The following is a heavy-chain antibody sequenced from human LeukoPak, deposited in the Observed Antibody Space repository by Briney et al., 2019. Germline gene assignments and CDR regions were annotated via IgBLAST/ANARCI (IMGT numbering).Heavy chain of an antibody. CDR2: IYYSGST. V-gene: IGHV4-59*12. J-gene: IGHJ1*01. D-gene: IGHD3-9*01. CDR3: ASSYDILTGYYNAEYFQH. Sequence: SETLSLTCTVSGGSISSYYWSWIRQPPGKGLEWIGYIYYSGSTNYNPSLKSRVTISVDTSKNQFSLKLSSVTAADTAVYYCASSYDILTGYYNAEYFQHWGQGTLVTVSS. CDR1: GGSISSYY.